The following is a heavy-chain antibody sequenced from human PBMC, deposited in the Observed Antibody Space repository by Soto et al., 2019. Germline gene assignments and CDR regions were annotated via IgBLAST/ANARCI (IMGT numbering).Heavy chain of an antibody. CDR2: IYSGGST. D-gene: IGHD2-15*01. Sequence: GGSLRLSCAASGFTVSSNYMSWVRQAPGKGLEWVSVIYSGGSTYYADSVKGRFTISRDNSKNTLYLQMNSLRAEDTAVYYCARDLPIFPKSGARAGMDVWGQGTTVTVSS. CDR1: GFTVSSNY. J-gene: IGHJ6*02. V-gene: IGHV3-53*01. CDR3: ARDLPIFPKSGARAGMDV.